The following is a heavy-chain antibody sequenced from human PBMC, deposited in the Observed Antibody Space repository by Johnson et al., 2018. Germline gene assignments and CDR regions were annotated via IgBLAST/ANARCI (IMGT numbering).Heavy chain of an antibody. CDR1: GFTFSDAW. CDR2: IKSDSDGGTT. V-gene: IGHV3-15*07. Sequence: VQLVQSGGGLVKPGGSLRLSCAVSGFTFSDAWMNWVRQAPGKGLEWVARIKSDSDGGTTDYAAPVKGRSTIPRDDSRNTLYLQMNSLNTEDTALYYCKTDRGVLCVVTAISDDVFDLWGQGTMVIVSS. J-gene: IGHJ3*01. D-gene: IGHD2-21*02. CDR3: KTDRGVLCVVTAISDDVFDL.